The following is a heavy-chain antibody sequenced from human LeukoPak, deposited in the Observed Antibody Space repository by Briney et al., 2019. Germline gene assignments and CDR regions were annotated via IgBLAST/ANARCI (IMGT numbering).Heavy chain of an antibody. J-gene: IGHJ4*02. V-gene: IGHV3-23*01. CDR1: GFTFSSYG. D-gene: IGHD4-17*01. Sequence: RAGGSLRLSCAASGFTFSSYGMSWVRQAPGKGLEWVSAISGSGGSPYYADSVKGRFTISRDNSKNTLYLQMNSLRAEDTAVYYCAKDYGDYDTSPIDYWGQGTLVTVSS. CDR2: ISGSGGSP. CDR3: AKDYGDYDTSPIDY.